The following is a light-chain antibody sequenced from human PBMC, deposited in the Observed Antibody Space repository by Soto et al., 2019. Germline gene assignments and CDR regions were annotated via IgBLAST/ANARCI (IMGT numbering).Light chain of an antibody. Sequence: DIVMTQSPLSLPVTPGGPASISCRSSQSLLHSNGYNYLDWYLQKPGQSPQLLIYLGSNRASGVPGRFSGSGSGTDFTLKISRVEAEDVGVYYCMQALQTQWTFGQGTKVDIK. CDR1: QSLLHSNGYNY. CDR2: LGS. V-gene: IGKV2-28*01. CDR3: MQALQTQWT. J-gene: IGKJ1*01.